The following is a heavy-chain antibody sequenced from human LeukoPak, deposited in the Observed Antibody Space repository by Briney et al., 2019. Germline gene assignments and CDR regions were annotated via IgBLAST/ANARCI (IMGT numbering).Heavy chain of an antibody. J-gene: IGHJ4*01. D-gene: IGHD5-24*01. Sequence: GGSLRLSCAASGFTFSDYDMSWIRQAPGKGLEWVSYISSSGSTTYYADSVKGRFTISRDNSKNTLYLQMNILRADDTAVYYWARAADGNNIPDCVNVRGDGTLVTVSS. CDR1: GFTFSDYD. CDR3: ARAADGNNIPDCVNV. CDR2: ISSSGSTT. V-gene: IGHV3-11*01.